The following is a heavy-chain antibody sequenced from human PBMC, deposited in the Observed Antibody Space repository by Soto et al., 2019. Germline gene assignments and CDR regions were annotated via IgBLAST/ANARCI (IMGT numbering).Heavy chain of an antibody. Sequence: LKISCKGSGYSFTSYWIVWVRQIPGKGLEWMGIIYPGDSDTRYSPSFQGQVTISADKSISTAYLQWSSLKASDTAMYYCATQRRIAAQNWFDPWGQGTLVTVSS. D-gene: IGHD6-6*01. V-gene: IGHV5-51*01. CDR3: ATQRRIAAQNWFDP. J-gene: IGHJ5*02. CDR1: GYSFTSYW. CDR2: IYPGDSDT.